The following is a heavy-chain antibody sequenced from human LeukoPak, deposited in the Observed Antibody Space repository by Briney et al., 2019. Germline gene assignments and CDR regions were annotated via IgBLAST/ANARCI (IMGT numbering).Heavy chain of an antibody. V-gene: IGHV1-18*01. D-gene: IGHD3-10*01. J-gene: IGHJ4*02. CDR3: ARDSLWFGELSSDY. CDR2: ISAYNGNT. CDR1: GYTFTSSG. Sequence: ASVKVSCKASGYTFTSSGISWVRQAPGQGLEWMGWISAYNGNTNYAQKLQGRVTMTTDTSTSTAYMELRSLRSDDTAVYYCARDSLWFGELSSDYWGQGTLVTVSS.